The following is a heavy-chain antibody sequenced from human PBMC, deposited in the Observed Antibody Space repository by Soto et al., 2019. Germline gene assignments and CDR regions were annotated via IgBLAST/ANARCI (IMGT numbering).Heavy chain of an antibody. V-gene: IGHV3-23*01. CDR3: AKGRGGSGSLTPRVDF. D-gene: IGHD3-10*01. J-gene: IGHJ4*02. CDR2: ISGGGDTT. CDR1: GFTFNNYA. Sequence: EVQLLDSGGGLVQPGGSLRLSCAASGFTFNNYAMTWVRQAPGKGLEWVSAISGGGDTTSYADSVKGRFTVSRDGSKNTLYLQMSSLRAADTALYYCAKGRGGSGSLTPRVDFWGQGTLVTASS.